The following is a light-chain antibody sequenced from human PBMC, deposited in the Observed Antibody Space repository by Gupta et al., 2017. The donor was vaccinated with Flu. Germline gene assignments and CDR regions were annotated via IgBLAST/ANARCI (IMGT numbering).Light chain of an antibody. CDR1: STNIENNY. CDR2: ENT. Sequence: SSTNIENNYVSWYQQLPGTAPELLIYENTKRPSGIPDRFSGSKSDTSATLGITGLQTGDEADYCCGTWDSSLSAWVFGGGTKLTVL. CDR3: GTWDSSLSAWV. J-gene: IGLJ3*02. V-gene: IGLV1-51*02.